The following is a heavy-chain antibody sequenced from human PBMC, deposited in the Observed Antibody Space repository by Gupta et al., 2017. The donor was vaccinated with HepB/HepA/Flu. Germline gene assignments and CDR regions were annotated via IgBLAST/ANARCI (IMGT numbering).Heavy chain of an antibody. CDR3: AKSSAPRHFDY. CDR1: GFIFDDYA. Sequence: EVQLSESGGDLVQPGGSLRLSCAASGFIFDDYAMSWVRQTPGKGLEWVSDISSGGFNTNYADSVKGRFTISRDKSRNTLYLQMSNLRVEDTAIYYCAKSSAPRHFDYWGQGTLVTVSS. V-gene: IGHV3-23*01. J-gene: IGHJ4*02. CDR2: ISSGGFNT.